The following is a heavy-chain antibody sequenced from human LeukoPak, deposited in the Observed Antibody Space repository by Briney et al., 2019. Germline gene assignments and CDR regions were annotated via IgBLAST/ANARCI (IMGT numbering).Heavy chain of an antibody. CDR3: ASEGNYDSSGYSRYNYYYMDV. J-gene: IGHJ6*03. V-gene: IGHV1-69*05. CDR1: GYTFTCYY. CDR2: IIPAFGTA. D-gene: IGHD3-22*01. Sequence: ASVKVSCKASGYTFTCYYMHWVRQAPGQGLEWMGGIIPAFGTAHYAQKFQGRVTFTTDESTTTAYMELRSLRSEDTAVYYCASEGNYDSSGYSRYNYYYMDVWGKGTAVTVSS.